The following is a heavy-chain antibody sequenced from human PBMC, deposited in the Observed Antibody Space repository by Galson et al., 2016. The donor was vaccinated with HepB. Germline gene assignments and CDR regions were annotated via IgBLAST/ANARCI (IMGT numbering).Heavy chain of an antibody. CDR2: VYSSGSA. V-gene: IGHV4-31*03. Sequence: TLSLTCTVSGASIGSGSYYWSWIHQHPGKGLEWIGHVYSSGSAYHNPALKSRAYISIDKSKNQFSLRLTSVTAADTAFYYCASSGREFVYHYFDLWGRGTLVTVSS. CDR1: GASIGSGSYY. J-gene: IGHJ2*01. D-gene: IGHD3-10*01. CDR3: ASSGREFVYHYFDL.